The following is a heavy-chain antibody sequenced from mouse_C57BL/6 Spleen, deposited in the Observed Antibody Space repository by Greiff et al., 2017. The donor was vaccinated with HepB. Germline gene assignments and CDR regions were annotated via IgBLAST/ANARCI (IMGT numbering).Heavy chain of an antibody. CDR2: INPNNGGT. Sequence: EVQLQQSGPELVKPGASVKISCKASGYTFTDYYMNWVKQSHGKSLEWIGDINPNNGGTSYNQKFKGKATLTVDKSSSTAYMELRSLTSEDSAVYYCARRLYDYVDYAMDYWGQGTSVTVSS. CDR3: ARRLYDYVDYAMDY. J-gene: IGHJ4*01. D-gene: IGHD2-4*01. V-gene: IGHV1-26*01. CDR1: GYTFTDYY.